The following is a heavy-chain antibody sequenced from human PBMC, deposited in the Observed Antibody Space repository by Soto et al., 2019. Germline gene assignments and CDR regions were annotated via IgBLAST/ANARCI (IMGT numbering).Heavy chain of an antibody. J-gene: IGHJ5*02. V-gene: IGHV3-33*01. D-gene: IGHD6-13*01. CDR2: IWYDGSNK. CDR3: ARNAAAANWFDP. CDR1: GFTFSSYG. Sequence: QVQLVESGGGVVQPGRSLRLSCAASGFTFSSYGMHWVRLAPGKGLEWVAVIWYDGSNKYYADSVKGRFTISRDNSKNTLYLQMNSLRAEDTAVYYCARNAAAANWFDPWGQGTLVTVSS.